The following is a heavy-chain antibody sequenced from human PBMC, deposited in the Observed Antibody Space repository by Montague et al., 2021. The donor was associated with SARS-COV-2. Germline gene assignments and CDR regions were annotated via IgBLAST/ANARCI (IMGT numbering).Heavy chain of an antibody. CDR1: GGSISSYY. Sequence: SETRSLTCTVSGGSISSYYWSWIRQPPGKGLEWIGYIYYSGSTNYNPSLKSRVTISVDTSKNQFSLKLSSVTAADTAVYYCARHGLVRYFDWLSQNYGMDVWGQGTTVTVSS. CDR3: ARHGLVRYFDWLSQNYGMDV. D-gene: IGHD3-9*01. J-gene: IGHJ6*02. V-gene: IGHV4-59*08. CDR2: IYYSGST.